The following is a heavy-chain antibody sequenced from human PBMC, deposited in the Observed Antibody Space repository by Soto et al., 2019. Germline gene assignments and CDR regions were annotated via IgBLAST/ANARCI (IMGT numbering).Heavy chain of an antibody. CDR3: ARGESIAVAGPDALDI. J-gene: IGHJ3*02. V-gene: IGHV3-21*01. CDR2: ISSSSSYI. CDR1: GFTFSSYS. D-gene: IGHD6-19*01. Sequence: GGSLRLSCAASGFTFSSYSMNWVRQAPGKGLEWVSSISSSSSYIYYADSVTGRFTISRDNAKNSLYLQMNSLRAKDTAVDYSARGESIAVAGPDALDIWGKGKMVTVSS.